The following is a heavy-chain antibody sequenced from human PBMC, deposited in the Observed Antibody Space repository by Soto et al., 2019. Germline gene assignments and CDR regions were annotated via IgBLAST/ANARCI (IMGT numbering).Heavy chain of an antibody. CDR1: GGSVTNSSYY. CDR2: VYYRGRS. CDR3: VSQRTTVPTQAYVDY. J-gene: IGHJ4*02. D-gene: IGHD4-17*01. Sequence: SETLSLTCTVSGGSVTNSSYYWGWIRQSPGKGLEWTGSVYYRGRSYSKSSVKSRVTISVDTSKNRFSLSLNSVTASDTAVYFCVSQRTTVPTQAYVDYWGPGALVTVS. V-gene: IGHV4-39*01.